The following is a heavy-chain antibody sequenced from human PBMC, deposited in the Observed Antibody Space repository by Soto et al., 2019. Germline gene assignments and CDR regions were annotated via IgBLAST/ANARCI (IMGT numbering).Heavy chain of an antibody. CDR3: ASPRGHYDYYYYMDV. V-gene: IGHV3-21*01. J-gene: IGHJ6*03. D-gene: IGHD3-10*01. CDR2: ISSSSSYI. Sequence: EVQLVESGGGLVKPGGSLRLSCAASGFTFSSYSMNWVRQAPGKGLEWVSSISSSSSYIYYADSVKGRFTISRDNAKNSQYLQMNSLGAEYTAVDYCASPRGHYDYYYYMDVVGKWTTVTVSS. CDR1: GFTFSSYS.